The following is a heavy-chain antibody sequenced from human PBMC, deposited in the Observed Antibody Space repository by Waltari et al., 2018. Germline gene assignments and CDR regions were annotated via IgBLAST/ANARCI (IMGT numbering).Heavy chain of an antibody. CDR3: ARDAYSSNDY. CDR2: ISYDGSNK. Sequence: QVQLVESGGGVVQPGRSLRLSCAASGFTFSSYAMHWVRQAPGKGLEWVAVISYDGSNKYYADSVKGRFTISRDNAKNTLYLQMNSLRAEDTAVYYCARDAYSSNDYWGQGTLVTVSS. D-gene: IGHD6-13*01. CDR1: GFTFSSYA. J-gene: IGHJ4*02. V-gene: IGHV3-30-3*01.